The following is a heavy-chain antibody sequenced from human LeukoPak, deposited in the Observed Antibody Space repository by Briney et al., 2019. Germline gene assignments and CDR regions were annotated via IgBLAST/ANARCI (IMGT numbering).Heavy chain of an antibody. Sequence: ASVKVSCKASGYTFTGYYMHWVRQAPGQGLEWMGWINPNSGGTNYAQKFQGRVTMTRDTSISTAYMELSRLRSDDTAVYYCAREGGYSYGRRDYYYYYMDVWGRGTTVTVSS. CDR1: GYTFTGYY. D-gene: IGHD5-18*01. CDR2: INPNSGGT. J-gene: IGHJ6*03. CDR3: AREGGYSYGRRDYYYYYMDV. V-gene: IGHV1-2*02.